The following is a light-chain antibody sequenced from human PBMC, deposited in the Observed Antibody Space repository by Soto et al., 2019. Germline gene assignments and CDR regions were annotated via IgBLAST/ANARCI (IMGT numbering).Light chain of an antibody. CDR3: QQYEKLPVT. Sequence: DIQMTQSPSSLSASVGDRVTITCQASQDIRTYLHWYQQKPGKAPKLLIYDASILKPGVSSRFSGSGSGTDFTFTISRLQPEDIATYYCQQYEKLPVTFGGGTKVEIK. CDR2: DAS. J-gene: IGKJ4*01. V-gene: IGKV1-33*01. CDR1: QDIRTY.